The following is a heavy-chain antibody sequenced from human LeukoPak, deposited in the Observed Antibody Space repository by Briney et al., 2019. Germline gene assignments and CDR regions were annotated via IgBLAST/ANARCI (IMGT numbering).Heavy chain of an antibody. V-gene: IGHV1-24*01. CDR1: GYTLTELS. CDR2: FHPEDGET. D-gene: IGHD2-15*01. Sequence: ASVKVSCKVSGYTLTELSMQWVRQAPGKGLEGMGGFHPEDGETVYAQKFQGRLTMTEDTSTDTAYMELSSLRSVDTAVYYCATDPVGYCSGNGCYSVDYWGQGTLVTVSS. J-gene: IGHJ4*02. CDR3: ATDPVGYCSGNGCYSVDY.